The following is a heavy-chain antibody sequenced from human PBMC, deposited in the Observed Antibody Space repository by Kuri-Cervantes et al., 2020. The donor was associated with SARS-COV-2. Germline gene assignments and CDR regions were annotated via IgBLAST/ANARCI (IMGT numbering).Heavy chain of an antibody. CDR3: ARHYLHSVVVVAENAFDI. D-gene: IGHD2-15*01. J-gene: IGHJ3*02. CDR2: IYHSGST. CDR1: GYSISSGYY. Sequence: SETLPLTCAVSGYSISSGYYWGWIRQPPGKGLEWIGSIYHSGSTYYNPSLKSRVTISVDTSKNQFSLKLSSVTAADTAVYYCARHYLHSVVVVAENAFDIWGQGTMVTVSS. V-gene: IGHV4-38-2*01.